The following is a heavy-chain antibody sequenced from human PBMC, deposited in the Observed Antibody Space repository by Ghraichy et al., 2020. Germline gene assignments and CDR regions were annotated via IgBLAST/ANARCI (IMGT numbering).Heavy chain of an antibody. Sequence: GGSLRLSCAASGFTFSSYAMTWVRQGPGKGLEWVSAIISSGGSTYHADSVKGRFTISRDNSNNTVFLLMNSLRADDTAVYYCAKDLIYNTGWKDLDYWGQGTLVTVSS. CDR1: GFTFSSYA. CDR2: IISSGGST. D-gene: IGHD6-19*01. V-gene: IGHV3-23*01. CDR3: AKDLIYNTGWKDLDY. J-gene: IGHJ4*02.